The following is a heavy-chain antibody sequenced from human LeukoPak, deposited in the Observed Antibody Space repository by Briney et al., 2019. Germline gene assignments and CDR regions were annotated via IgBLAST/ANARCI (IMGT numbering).Heavy chain of an antibody. Sequence: SETLSLTCTASGGSISSYYWSWIRQPPGKGLEWIGSIYHSGSTYYNPSLKSRVTISVDTSKNQFSLKLSSVTAADTAVYYCARLEYSPRYYFDYWGQGTLVTVSS. J-gene: IGHJ4*02. V-gene: IGHV4-59*08. CDR2: IYHSGST. CDR3: ARLEYSPRYYFDY. CDR1: GGSISSYY. D-gene: IGHD2-21*01.